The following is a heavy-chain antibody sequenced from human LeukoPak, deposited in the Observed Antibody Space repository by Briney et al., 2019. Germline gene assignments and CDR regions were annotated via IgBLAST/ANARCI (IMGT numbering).Heavy chain of an antibody. Sequence: GGSLRLSCAASGFTFRSYAMSWVRQAPGKGLEWGSAISGSGGSTYYADSVKGRFPISRDNSKNTPYLQMNSLRAEDTAVFYWAKQSLRLLDSGMDVWGQGTTVTVSS. CDR3: AKQSLRLLDSGMDV. V-gene: IGHV3-23*01. J-gene: IGHJ6*02. D-gene: IGHD3-3*01. CDR2: ISGSGGST. CDR1: GFTFRSYA.